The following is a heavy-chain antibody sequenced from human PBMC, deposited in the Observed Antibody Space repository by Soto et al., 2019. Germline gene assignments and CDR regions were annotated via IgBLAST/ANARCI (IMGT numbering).Heavy chain of an antibody. CDR2: INAGNGNT. CDR1: GYTFTSYA. CDR3: ARDLKWLGNNYYYSYGMDV. V-gene: IGHV1-3*01. J-gene: IGHJ6*02. Sequence: ASVKVSCKASGYTFTSYAMHWVRQAPGQRLEWMGWINAGNGNTKYSQKFQGRVTITRDTSASTAYMELSSLRSEDTAVYYCARDLKWLGNNYYYSYGMDVWGQGTTFTVSS. D-gene: IGHD6-19*01.